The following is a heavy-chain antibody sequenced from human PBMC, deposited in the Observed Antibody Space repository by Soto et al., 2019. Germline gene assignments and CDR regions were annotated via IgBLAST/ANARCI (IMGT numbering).Heavy chain of an antibody. Sequence: GESLKISCKGSGYSFAGYWITWVRQKPGKGLEWMGRIDPSDSQTYYSPSFRGHVTISATKSITTVFLQWSSLRASDTAMYYCARLLTGTSPFGYWGQGTLVTVSS. V-gene: IGHV5-10-1*01. J-gene: IGHJ4*02. CDR2: IDPSDSQT. D-gene: IGHD1-7*01. CDR1: GYSFAGYW. CDR3: ARLLTGTSPFGY.